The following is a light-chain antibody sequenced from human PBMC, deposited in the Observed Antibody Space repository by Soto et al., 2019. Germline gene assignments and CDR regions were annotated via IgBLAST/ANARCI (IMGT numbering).Light chain of an antibody. Sequence: IVLIQSPATLSVSPGERATLSSRASQNISKYLIWYQQKPGQAPRLLIYDVSNRATDIPARFSGSGSGTDFTLTISSLQPEDFATYYCQQLNSYPRAFGPGTKVDIK. V-gene: IGKV3-11*01. CDR1: QNISKY. CDR3: QQLNSYPRA. CDR2: DVS. J-gene: IGKJ3*01.